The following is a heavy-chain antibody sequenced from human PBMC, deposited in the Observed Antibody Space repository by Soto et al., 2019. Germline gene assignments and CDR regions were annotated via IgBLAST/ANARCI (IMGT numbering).Heavy chain of an antibody. CDR3: AKVTSAVAGYYYYGMDV. V-gene: IGHV3-43*01. D-gene: IGHD6-19*01. Sequence: PGGSLRLSCAAPGFTFDDYTMHWVRQAPGKGLEWVSLISWDGGSTYYADSVKGRFTISRDNSKNSLYLQMNSLRTEDTALYYCAKVTSAVAGYYYYGMDVWGQGTTVTVSS. CDR2: ISWDGGST. J-gene: IGHJ6*02. CDR1: GFTFDDYT.